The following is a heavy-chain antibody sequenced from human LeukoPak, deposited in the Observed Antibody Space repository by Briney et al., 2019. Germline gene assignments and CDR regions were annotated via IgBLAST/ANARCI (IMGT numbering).Heavy chain of an antibody. Sequence: GGSLRLSCAASGFTFSNYTMNWVRQAPGKGLEWVSSIDSSSNFIYYADSVKGRFTISRDNAKNSLYLQMNSLRAEDTAVYYCARDFWGGYYGSGGYYKPDYFDYWGQGTLVTVSS. CDR3: ARDFWGGYYGSGGYYKPDYFDY. J-gene: IGHJ4*02. D-gene: IGHD3-10*01. CDR2: IDSSSNFI. CDR1: GFTFSNYT. V-gene: IGHV3-21*01.